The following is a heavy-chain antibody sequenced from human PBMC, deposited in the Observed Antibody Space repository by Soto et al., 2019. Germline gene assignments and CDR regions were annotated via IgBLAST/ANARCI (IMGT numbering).Heavy chain of an antibody. CDR2: ITDNGGST. CDR1: GFTFSRDG. V-gene: IGHV3-23*01. Sequence: GGSLRLSCAASGFTFSRDGMSWVRQAPGKGLEWVSLITDNGGSTYYADSVKGRFTISRDNTKNTLFLQMNSLRAEGTAVYYCAKERETTTEFDYWGQGALVTVSS. D-gene: IGHD4-17*01. CDR3: AKERETTTEFDY. J-gene: IGHJ4*02.